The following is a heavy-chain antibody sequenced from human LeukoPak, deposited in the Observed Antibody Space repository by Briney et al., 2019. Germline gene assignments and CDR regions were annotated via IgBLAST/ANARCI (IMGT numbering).Heavy chain of an antibody. CDR1: DYTFTSYG. V-gene: IGHV1-18*01. CDR2: INAYTGNT. D-gene: IGHD2-2*01. Sequence: ASVKVSCKASDYTFTSYGITWVRQAPGQGLEWMGWINAYTGNTNYAQKLQGRVTMTTDTSTSTAYMELRSLRSDDTAVYYCARDFCRSSSCYFGYFDYWGQGTLVTVSS. J-gene: IGHJ4*02. CDR3: ARDFCRSSSCYFGYFDY.